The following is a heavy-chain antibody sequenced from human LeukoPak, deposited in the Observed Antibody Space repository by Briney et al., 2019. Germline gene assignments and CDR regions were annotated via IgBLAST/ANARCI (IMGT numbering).Heavy chain of an antibody. Sequence: NPSETLSLTCTVSGGSIDSSTDYWGWLRQPPGTGLEWIGSIIYSGTTYHNPSLKSRVALSVDTSQNQFSLKLSSVTAADTAVYYCARHYYASSGSYWGYYFDSWGQGTLVTVSS. J-gene: IGHJ4*02. CDR1: GGSIDSSTDY. D-gene: IGHD3-22*01. CDR3: ARHYYASSGSYWGYYFDS. CDR2: IIYSGTT. V-gene: IGHV4-39*01.